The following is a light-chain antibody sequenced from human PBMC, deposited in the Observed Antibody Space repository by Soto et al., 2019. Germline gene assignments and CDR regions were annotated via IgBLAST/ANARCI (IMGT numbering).Light chain of an antibody. CDR3: QHTFNSPPWT. V-gene: IGKV1-5*01. CDR1: QNINNW. Sequence: DIQMTQSPSTLSASVGDRVTITCRASQNINNWIAWYQQKPGKAPRVLISGASNLQSGVPSRFSGSGSGTDFTLTISSLQSEDFASYFCQHTFNSPPWTFGQGTKVDIK. CDR2: GAS. J-gene: IGKJ1*01.